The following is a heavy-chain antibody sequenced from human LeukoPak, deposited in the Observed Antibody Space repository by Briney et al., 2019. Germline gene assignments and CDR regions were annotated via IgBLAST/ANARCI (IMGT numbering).Heavy chain of an antibody. J-gene: IGHJ4*02. Sequence: GGSLRLSCAASGFTFSSYGMHWVRQAPGKGLEWVAFIRYDGSNKYYADSVKGRFTISRDNSKNTLYLQMNSLRAEDTAVYYCAKDPRQPKEHSERLWFGELYLSRFLGYFDYWGQGTLVTVSS. CDR1: GFTFSSYG. D-gene: IGHD3-10*01. CDR2: IRYDGSNK. V-gene: IGHV3-30*02. CDR3: AKDPRQPKEHSERLWFGELYLSRFLGYFDY.